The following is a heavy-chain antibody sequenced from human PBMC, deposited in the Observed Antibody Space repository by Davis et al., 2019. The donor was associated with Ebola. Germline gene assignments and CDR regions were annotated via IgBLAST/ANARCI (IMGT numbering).Heavy chain of an antibody. CDR1: GYTFTSFA. CDR2: IIPVFGIA. J-gene: IGHJ4*02. Sequence: SVKVSCKASGYTFTSFAISWVRQAPGQGLEWMGRIIPVFGIANYAQKFQGRVTITANKSTSTAYMELSSLRSEDTAVYYCARESNAGTGGDYWGQGTLVTVSS. V-gene: IGHV1-69*04. D-gene: IGHD6-13*01. CDR3: ARESNAGTGGDY.